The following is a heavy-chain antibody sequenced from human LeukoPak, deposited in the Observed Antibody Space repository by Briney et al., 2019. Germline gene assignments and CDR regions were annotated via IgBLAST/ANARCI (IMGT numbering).Heavy chain of an antibody. J-gene: IGHJ5*02. CDR3: ARQEYDYVWGSYRYFGSIFDP. D-gene: IGHD3-16*02. CDR1: GGSISSSSYY. CDR2: IYYSGSI. Sequence: SSDTLSLTCTVSGGSISSSSYYWGWIRQPPGKGLEWIGSIYYSGSIYYNPSLESRVTISVDTSKNQFSLKLSSVTAADTAVYYCARQEYDYVWGSYRYFGSIFDPWGQGTLVTVSS. V-gene: IGHV4-39*01.